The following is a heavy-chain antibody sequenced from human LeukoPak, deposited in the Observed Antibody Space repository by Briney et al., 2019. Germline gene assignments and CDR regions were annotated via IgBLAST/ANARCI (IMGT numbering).Heavy chain of an antibody. CDR3: AREGDQGY. CDR1: GGSFSGYY. CDR2: IYYSGST. Sequence: SETLSLTCAVYGGSFSGYYWSWIRQPPGKGLEWIGSIYYSGSTYYNPSLKSRVTVSVDTSKNQFSLKLSSVTAADTAVYYCAREGDQGYWGQGTLVTVSS. D-gene: IGHD2-21*02. V-gene: IGHV4-34*01. J-gene: IGHJ4*02.